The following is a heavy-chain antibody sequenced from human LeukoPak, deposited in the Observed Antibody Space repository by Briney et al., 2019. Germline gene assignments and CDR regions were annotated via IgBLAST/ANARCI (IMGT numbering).Heavy chain of an antibody. CDR2: ISAFNGHT. CDR3: ARVDTVNYYYYMDV. V-gene: IGHV1-18*01. D-gene: IGHD5-18*01. CDR1: GYTFTTYG. J-gene: IGHJ6*03. Sequence: ASVKVSCKASGYTFTTYGISWVRRAPGHGLEWMGWISAFNGHTNYAQSRQDRVTMTTDTSTSTVYMELSSLISDDTAVYYCARVDTVNYYYYMDVWGKGTPVTVSS.